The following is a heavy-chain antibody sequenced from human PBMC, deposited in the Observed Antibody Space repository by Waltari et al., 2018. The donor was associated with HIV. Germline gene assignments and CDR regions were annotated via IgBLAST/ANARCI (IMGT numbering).Heavy chain of an antibody. CDR2: IHSDGSST. J-gene: IGHJ6*02. Sequence: VQLVESGGGLVQPGGSLRLSCAASGFTFRSSWMHWVRQAPGKGLVWVARIHSDGSSTSYADFVKGRFTISRDNAKNTLYLEMNSLRAEDTAVYYCARREATVVRGVYYYGMDVWGQGTTVTVSS. D-gene: IGHD3-10*01. V-gene: IGHV3-74*01. CDR3: ARREATVVRGVYYYGMDV. CDR1: GFTFRSSW.